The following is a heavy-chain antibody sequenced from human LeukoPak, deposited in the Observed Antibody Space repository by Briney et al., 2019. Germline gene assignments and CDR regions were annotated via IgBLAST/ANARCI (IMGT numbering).Heavy chain of an antibody. D-gene: IGHD6-6*01. CDR3: ARLRAARTESYFYYGMDV. V-gene: IGHV3-73*01. CDR1: GFTFSGSA. CDR2: IRSKADT. J-gene: IGHJ6*02. Sequence: GGSLELSCAASGFTFSGSAIHWVRQASGRGLEWVGRIRSKADTAYAASVKGRFTISRDDSRNTAYLQMNSLQTEDTAVYYCARLRAARTESYFYYGMDVWGQGNTVSVSS.